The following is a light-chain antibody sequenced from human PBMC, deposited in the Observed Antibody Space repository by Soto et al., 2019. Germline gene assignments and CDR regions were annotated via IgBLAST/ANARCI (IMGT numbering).Light chain of an antibody. Sequence: EIVLTQSPATLSLSPGERATLSCRASQSVSSFLAWYQQKPGQAPRLLIYDASNRATGIPARFSGSESGTDFTLTISSLEPEDFAVYYCQQRLNWPPITFGQGTRLEIK. CDR1: QSVSSF. CDR3: QQRLNWPPIT. J-gene: IGKJ5*01. V-gene: IGKV3-11*01. CDR2: DAS.